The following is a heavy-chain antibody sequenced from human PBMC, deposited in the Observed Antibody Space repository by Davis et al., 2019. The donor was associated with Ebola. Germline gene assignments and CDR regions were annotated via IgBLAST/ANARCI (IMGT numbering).Heavy chain of an antibody. CDR1: GFSFRNYD. CDR2: ISGNGGST. Sequence: GEFLKISCAASGFSFRNYDMSWVRQAPGKGLEWVSGISGNGGSTYYADSVMGRFTISRDNSKNTLYVQMESLRAEDTALYYCARGFYLDNWGQGTLVTVSS. V-gene: IGHV3-23*01. CDR3: ARGFYLDN. J-gene: IGHJ4*02.